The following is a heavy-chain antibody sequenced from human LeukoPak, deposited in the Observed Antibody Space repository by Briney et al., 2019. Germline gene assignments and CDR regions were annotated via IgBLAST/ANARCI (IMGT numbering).Heavy chain of an antibody. CDR2: LYSGGNT. CDR1: GFTVSSNF. Sequence: GGSLRLSCAASGFTVSSNFMSWVRQAPGKGLEWISVLYSGGNTYYADSVKGRFTISRDNSENTLFLQMNSLRAEDTAVYYCARDSNYYYYGMDVWGQGTTVTVSS. V-gene: IGHV3-53*01. CDR3: ARDSNYYYYGMDV. J-gene: IGHJ6*02.